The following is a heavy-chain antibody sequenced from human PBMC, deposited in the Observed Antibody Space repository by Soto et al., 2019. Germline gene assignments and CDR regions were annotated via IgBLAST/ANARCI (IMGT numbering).Heavy chain of an antibody. CDR1: GFAFSSYS. CDR2: ISYDGGNK. V-gene: IGHV3-30-3*01. CDR3: ASPRLRYDSSGYDY. Sequence: GGSLSLSCAASGFAFSSYSMRLVRQAPGMGLEWVAVISYDGGNKYYADSVKGRFTISRDNSKNTLYLQMNSLRAEDTAVYYCASPRLRYDSSGYDYWGQGTLVTVSS. J-gene: IGHJ4*02. D-gene: IGHD3-22*01.